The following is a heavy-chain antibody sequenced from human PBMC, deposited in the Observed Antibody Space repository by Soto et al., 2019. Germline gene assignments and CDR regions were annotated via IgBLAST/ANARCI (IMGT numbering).Heavy chain of an antibody. CDR3: ARSRFLDY. D-gene: IGHD3-3*01. CDR1: GDSFSTFA. CDR2: IIPRFGKPA. J-gene: IGHJ4*02. Sequence: QVQLVQSGAEVKKPGSSVKVSCKASGDSFSTFAFSWVRQAPGQGLEWMGAIIPRFGKPANYAQKFQDRVTITADKSTTTVYMEVRSLRSEDTAVYYFARSRFLDYWGREPRSPSPQ. V-gene: IGHV1-69*06.